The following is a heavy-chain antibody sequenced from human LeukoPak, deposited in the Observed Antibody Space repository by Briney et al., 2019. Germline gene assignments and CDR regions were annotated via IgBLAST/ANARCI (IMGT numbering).Heavy chain of an antibody. CDR3: AREYCSGGSCYSAY. CDR1: GGSISSYY. J-gene: IGHJ4*02. CDR2: IYYGGST. Sequence: SETLSLTCTVSGGSISSYYWSWIRQPPGKGLEWIGYIYYGGSTNYNPSLKSRVTISVDTSKNQFSLKLSSVTAADTAVYYCAREYCSGGSCYSAYWGQGTLVTVSS. V-gene: IGHV4-59*12. D-gene: IGHD2-15*01.